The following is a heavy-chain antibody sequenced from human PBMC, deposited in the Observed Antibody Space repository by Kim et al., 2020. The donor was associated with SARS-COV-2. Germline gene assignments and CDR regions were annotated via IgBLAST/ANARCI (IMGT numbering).Heavy chain of an antibody. J-gene: IGHJ4*02. D-gene: IGHD4-17*01. V-gene: IGHV4-39*01. CDR3: ARHVRGMVYGDYYFDY. Sequence: SPKSRVTISVDTSKNQFSLKLSSVTASDTAVYYCARHVRGMVYGDYYFDYWGQGTLVTVSS.